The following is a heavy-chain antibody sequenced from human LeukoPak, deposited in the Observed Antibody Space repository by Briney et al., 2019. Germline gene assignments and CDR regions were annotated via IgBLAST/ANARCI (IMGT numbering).Heavy chain of an antibody. CDR3: AKEREMATIIDY. Sequence: GGSLRLSCAASGFTFSSYGMHWVRQAPGKGLEWVAFIRYDGSNKYYADSVKGRFTISRDNSKNALYLQMNSLRAEDTAVYYCAKEREMATIIDYWGQGTLVTVSS. CDR2: IRYDGSNK. J-gene: IGHJ4*02. D-gene: IGHD5-24*01. V-gene: IGHV3-30*02. CDR1: GFTFSSYG.